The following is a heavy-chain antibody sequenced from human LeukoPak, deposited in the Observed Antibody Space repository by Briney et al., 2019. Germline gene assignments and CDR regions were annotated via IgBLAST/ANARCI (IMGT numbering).Heavy chain of an antibody. J-gene: IGHJ4*02. CDR3: TRTDSNDY. CDR2: IRSKAYGGTT. Sequence: PGGSLRLSCTASGFTFGDYAMSWVCQAPGKGLEWVGFIRSKAYGGTTEYAASVKGRFTISRDDSKSIAYLQMNSLKTEDTAVYYCTRTDSNDYWGQGTLVTVSS. V-gene: IGHV3-49*04. CDR1: GFTFGDYA.